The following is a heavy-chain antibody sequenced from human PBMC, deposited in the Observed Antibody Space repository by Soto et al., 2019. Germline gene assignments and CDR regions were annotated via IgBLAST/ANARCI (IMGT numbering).Heavy chain of an antibody. D-gene: IGHD3-10*01. V-gene: IGHV1-2*02. CDR2: INPNSGDT. J-gene: IGHJ5*02. CDR1: GYTFTGYY. CDR3: ASLNFYGSGRQP. Sequence: QVQLVQSGAEVKKPGASVKVSCKASGYTFTGYYMHWVRQAPGQGLEWMGWINPNSGDTNYAQKFQGRVTMTRDTSISTAYMELSRLTADDTAVYYCASLNFYGSGRQPWGQGTLVTVSS.